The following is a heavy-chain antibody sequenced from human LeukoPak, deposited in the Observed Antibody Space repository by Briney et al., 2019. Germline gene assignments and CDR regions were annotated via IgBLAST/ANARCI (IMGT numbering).Heavy chain of an antibody. CDR1: GFTLRSYV. CDR2: ISGSGGST. Sequence: GGSLRLSCVASGFTLRSYVMNWVRQTPGKGLEWVSAISGSGGSTYYADSVKGRFTISRDNSKNTLYLQMNSLRAEDTAVYYCARGDVLRFLEWLLPSSSFDYWGQGTLVTVSS. D-gene: IGHD3-3*01. CDR3: ARGDVLRFLEWLLPSSSFDY. J-gene: IGHJ4*02. V-gene: IGHV3-23*01.